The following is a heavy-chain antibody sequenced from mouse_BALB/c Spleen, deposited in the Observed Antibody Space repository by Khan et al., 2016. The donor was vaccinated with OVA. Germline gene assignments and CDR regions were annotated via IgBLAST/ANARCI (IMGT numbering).Heavy chain of an antibody. D-gene: IGHD1-1*01. J-gene: IGHJ2*01. Sequence: VQLQQSGTELARPGASVKLSCKASGYTFTSYWMQWVQQRPGQGLEWIGAIYPGDGNSRYTQKFKGKATLTADKSSSTAYMQLSSLASEDSAVYYCARGGITTGYFDYWGQGTTLTVSS. CDR2: IYPGDGNS. CDR1: GYTFTSYW. CDR3: ARGGITTGYFDY. V-gene: IGHV1-87*01.